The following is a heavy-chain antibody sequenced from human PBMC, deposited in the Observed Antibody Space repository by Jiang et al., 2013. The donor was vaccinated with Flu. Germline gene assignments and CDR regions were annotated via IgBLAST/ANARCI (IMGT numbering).Heavy chain of an antibody. J-gene: IGHJ4*02. CDR1: GFTFSSYA. V-gene: IGHV3-30-3*01. Sequence: LLESGGGVVQPGRSLRLSCAASGFTFSSYAMHWVRQAPGKGLEWVAVISYDGSNKYYADSVKGRFTISRDNSKNTLYLQMNSLRAEDTAVYYCASMLGYCSSTSCPSFDYWGQGTLVTVSS. CDR3: ASMLGYCSSTSCPSFDY. D-gene: IGHD2-2*01. CDR2: ISYDGSNK.